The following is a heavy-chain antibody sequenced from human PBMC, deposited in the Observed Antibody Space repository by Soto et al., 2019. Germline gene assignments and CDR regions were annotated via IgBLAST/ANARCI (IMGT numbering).Heavy chain of an antibody. D-gene: IGHD3-3*01. J-gene: IGHJ5*02. CDR2: IYYSGST. Sequence: SETLSLTCTVSGGSISSYYWNWIRQPPGKGLEWIGYIYYSGSTNYNPSLKSRVTISVDTSKNQFSLKLSSVTAADTAVYYCARGMTIFGVVGGNWFDPWGQGTLVTVS. CDR1: GGSISSYY. V-gene: IGHV4-59*08. CDR3: ARGMTIFGVVGGNWFDP.